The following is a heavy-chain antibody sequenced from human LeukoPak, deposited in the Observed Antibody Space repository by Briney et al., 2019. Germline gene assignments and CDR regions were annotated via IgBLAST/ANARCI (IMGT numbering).Heavy chain of an antibody. CDR2: IYPVDSDT. V-gene: IGHV5-51*01. Sequence: GESLKISCKASGYSFTFTKSWIGWVRQVPGKGLEWMGIIYPVDSDTRYNPSFQGQVTISVDKSISTTYLQWSSLKASDTAIYYCARHLATVTASRQYYYSGMDVWGQGTTVTVSS. D-gene: IGHD4-17*01. J-gene: IGHJ6*02. CDR1: GYSFTFTKSW. CDR3: ARHLATVTASRQYYYSGMDV.